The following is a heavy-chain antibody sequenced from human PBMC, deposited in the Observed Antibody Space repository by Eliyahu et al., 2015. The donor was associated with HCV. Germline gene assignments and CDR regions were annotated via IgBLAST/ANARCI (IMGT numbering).Heavy chain of an antibody. CDR3: ARENMIEVGGFDI. J-gene: IGHJ3*02. Sequence: EVQLVESGGRXVVQPGGSXRLSCAASGFTFSNYYINWVRQAPGKGXEXVANIKGDXXETXYVDXVKGRFTISRDNDENSVYLQIESLRAEDTAMYYCARENMIEVGGFDIWGQGTMVTVSS. CDR2: IKGDXXET. D-gene: IGHD3-22*01. CDR1: GFTFSNYY. V-gene: IGHV3-7*01.